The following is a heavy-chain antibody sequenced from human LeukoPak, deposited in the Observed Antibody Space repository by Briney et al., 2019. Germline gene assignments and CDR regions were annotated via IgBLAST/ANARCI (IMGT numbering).Heavy chain of an antibody. J-gene: IGHJ3*02. CDR2: IYYSGST. CDR1: GGSISSYY. CDR3: ARAEYSSSSGAFDI. D-gene: IGHD6-6*01. V-gene: IGHV4-59*01. Sequence: KPSETLSLTCTVSGGSISSYYWSWIRQPPGKGLEWIGYIYYSGSTNYNPSLKSRVTISVDTSKNQFSLKLSSVTAADTAVYYCARAEYSSSSGAFDIWGQGTMVTVSS.